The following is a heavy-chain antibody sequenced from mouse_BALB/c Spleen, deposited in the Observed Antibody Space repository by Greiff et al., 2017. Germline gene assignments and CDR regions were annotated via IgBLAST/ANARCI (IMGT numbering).Heavy chain of an antibody. J-gene: IGHJ2*01. D-gene: IGHD2-14*01. Sequence: VQLQQSGAELARPGASVKMSCKASGYTFTSYTMHWVKQRPGQGLEWIGYINPSSGYTNYNQKFKDKATLTADKSSSTAYMQLSSLTSEDSAVYYCNHYRYDGYFDYWGQGTTLTVSS. CDR2: INPSSGYT. CDR1: GYTFTSYT. V-gene: IGHV1-4*01. CDR3: NHYRYDGYFDY.